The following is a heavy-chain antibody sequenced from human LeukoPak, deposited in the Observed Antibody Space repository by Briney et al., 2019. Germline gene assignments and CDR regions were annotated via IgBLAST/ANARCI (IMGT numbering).Heavy chain of an antibody. D-gene: IGHD2-2*02. V-gene: IGHV3-30*02. CDR3: AKDHPPYQLLYRELDY. Sequence: GGSLRLSCAASGFTFSSYGMHWVRQAPGKGLEWVAFIRYDGSNKYYADSVKGRFTISRNNSKNTLYLQMNSLRAEDTAVYYCAKDHPPYQLLYRELDYWGQGTLVTVSS. CDR1: GFTFSSYG. J-gene: IGHJ4*02. CDR2: IRYDGSNK.